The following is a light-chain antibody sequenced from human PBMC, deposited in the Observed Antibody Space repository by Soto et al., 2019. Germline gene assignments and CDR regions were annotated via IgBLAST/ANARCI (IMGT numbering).Light chain of an antibody. CDR1: QGVNGNY. CDR3: QQYGSSGT. CDR2: GAS. V-gene: IGKV3-20*01. Sequence: EVVLLQSPGTLSLSPGARAPLSCRASQGVNGNYLAWYQQKPGQAPRLLIYGASTRATGVPDRFSGSGSGTDFTLTISRLEPEDFAVYYCQQYGSSGTFGQGTKVDIK. J-gene: IGKJ1*01.